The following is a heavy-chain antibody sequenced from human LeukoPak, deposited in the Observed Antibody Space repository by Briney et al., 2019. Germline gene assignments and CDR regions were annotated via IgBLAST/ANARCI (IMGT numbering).Heavy chain of an antibody. CDR2: IITNFGTT. CDR3: ARPRTYYDFWRGYPPFDY. CDR1: GGTFSSYA. D-gene: IGHD3-3*01. J-gene: IGHJ4*02. Sequence: SVKVSCKASGGTFSSYAINWMRQAPGQGLEWLGGIITNFGTTNYAQKYQGRVTITADESTSTVYMELSSLRSEDTAVYYCARPRTYYDFWRGYPPFDYWGQGTLVTVSS. V-gene: IGHV1-69*13.